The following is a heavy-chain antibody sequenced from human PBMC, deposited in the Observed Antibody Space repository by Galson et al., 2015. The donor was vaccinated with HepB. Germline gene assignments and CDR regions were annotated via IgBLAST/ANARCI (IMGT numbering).Heavy chain of an antibody. Sequence: SVKVSCKASGYTFTSYGISWVRQAPGQGLGWMGWINPYSGNTIYAQKVQGRVTMTTDTSTSTAYMELRSLRSDDTAIYYCARAGQLLSPFDFWGQGTLVTVSS. V-gene: IGHV1-18*01. CDR1: GYTFTSYG. J-gene: IGHJ4*02. CDR2: INPYSGNT. CDR3: ARAGQLLSPFDF. D-gene: IGHD2-2*01.